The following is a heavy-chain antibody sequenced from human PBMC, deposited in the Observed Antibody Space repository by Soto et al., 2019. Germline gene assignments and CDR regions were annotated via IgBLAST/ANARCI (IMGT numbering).Heavy chain of an antibody. CDR1: GYTFTSYA. D-gene: IGHD6-13*01. CDR3: ARAASWYILDY. V-gene: IGHV1-3*01. CDR2: INAGTGNT. Sequence: ASVKVSCKVSGYTFTSYAMHWGRKAPGQRLEWMGWINAGTGNTKYSQKFQGRVTIIRDTSASTAYMELSSLRSEDTAVYYCARAASWYILDYWGQGTLVTVSS. J-gene: IGHJ4*02.